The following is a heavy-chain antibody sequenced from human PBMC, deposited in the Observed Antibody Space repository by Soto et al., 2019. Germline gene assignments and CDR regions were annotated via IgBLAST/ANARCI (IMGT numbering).Heavy chain of an antibody. V-gene: IGHV4-59*01. CDR2: IYYSGST. Sequence: SETLSLTCTVSGGSISSYYWSWIRQPPGKGLEWIGYIYYSGSTNYNPSLKSRVTISVDTSKNQFSLKLSSVTAADTAVYYCALRSMAVVPEYWGQGTLVTVSS. CDR1: GGSISSYY. CDR3: ALRSMAVVPEY. J-gene: IGHJ4*02. D-gene: IGHD3-22*01.